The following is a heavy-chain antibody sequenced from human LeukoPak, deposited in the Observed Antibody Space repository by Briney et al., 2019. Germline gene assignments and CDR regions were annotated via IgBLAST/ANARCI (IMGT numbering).Heavy chain of an antibody. CDR1: GFTFSSYW. J-gene: IGHJ4*02. CDR2: INKDGGEK. CDR3: AKSMGGYYPYYFDY. D-gene: IGHD3-22*01. Sequence: GGSLRLSCAASGFTFSSYWMSWVRQAPGKGLEWVANINKDGGEKYYVDSVKGRFTISRDNAKNSLYLQMNSLRAEDTAVYYCAKSMGGYYPYYFDYWGQGTLVTVSS. V-gene: IGHV3-7*03.